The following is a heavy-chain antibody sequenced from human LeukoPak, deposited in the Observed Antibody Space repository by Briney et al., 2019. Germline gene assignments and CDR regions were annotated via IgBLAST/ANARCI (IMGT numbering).Heavy chain of an antibody. CDR3: AREGAYCGGDCSPSLYNWFDP. Sequence: SETLSLTCSASGSSMNLYSWNWIRQSPGKGLEWIAYMYYSGTTNYNPSLENRAAISLDLSRHQFSLRLNSVTAADTAVYYCAREGAYCGGDCSPSLYNWFDPWGQGTLVTVSS. V-gene: IGHV4-59*12. D-gene: IGHD2-21*01. J-gene: IGHJ5*02. CDR1: GSSMNLYS. CDR2: MYYSGTT.